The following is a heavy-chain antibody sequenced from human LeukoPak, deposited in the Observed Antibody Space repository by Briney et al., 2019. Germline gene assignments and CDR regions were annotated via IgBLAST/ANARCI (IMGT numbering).Heavy chain of an antibody. V-gene: IGHV3-23*01. CDR2: ISGSGGST. CDR3: AKPRYCSSTSCYRFYY. J-gene: IGHJ4*02. D-gene: IGHD2-2*01. CDR1: GFTFSSYA. Sequence: GGSLRLSCAASGFTFSSYAMSWVRQAPGKGLEWVSAISGSGGSTYYADSVKGRFTISRDNSKNTLYLQMNSLGAEDTAVYYCAKPRYCSSTSCYRFYYWGQGTLVTVSS.